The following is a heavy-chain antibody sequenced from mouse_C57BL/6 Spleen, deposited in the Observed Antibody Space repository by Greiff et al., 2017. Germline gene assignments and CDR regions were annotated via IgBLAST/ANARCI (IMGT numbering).Heavy chain of an antibody. CDR2: IYPGDGDT. V-gene: IGHV1-82*01. CDR1: GYAFSSSW. CDR3: ARSNDYGAWFAY. J-gene: IGHJ3*01. D-gene: IGHD2-4*01. Sequence: QVQLQQSGPELVKPGASVKISCTASGYAFSSSWMNWVKQRPGKGLEWIGRIYPGDGDTNYNGKFKGKATLTADKSSSTAYMQLSSLASEDSAVYFCARSNDYGAWFAYWGQGTLVTVSA.